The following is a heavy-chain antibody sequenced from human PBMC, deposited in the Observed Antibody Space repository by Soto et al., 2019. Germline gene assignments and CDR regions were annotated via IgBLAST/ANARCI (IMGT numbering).Heavy chain of an antibody. D-gene: IGHD3-9*01. V-gene: IGHV3-21*01. CDR2: ISSSSSYI. CDR3: ARDPYTPTYYDILTGYRAFDY. CDR1: GFTFSSYS. Sequence: EVQLVESGGGLVQPGGSLRLSCAASGFTFSSYSMNWVRQAPGKGLEWVSSISSSSSYIYYADSVKGRFTISRDNAKNSLYLQMNSLRAEDTAVYYCARDPYTPTYYDILTGYRAFDYWGQGTLVTVSS. J-gene: IGHJ4*02.